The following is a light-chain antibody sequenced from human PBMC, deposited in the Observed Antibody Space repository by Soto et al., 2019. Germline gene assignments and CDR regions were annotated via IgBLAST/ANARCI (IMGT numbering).Light chain of an antibody. V-gene: IGKV1-5*03. CDR2: EDT. J-gene: IGKJ1*01. CDR3: QQYNGYWT. CDR1: QSSSGS. Sequence: DIQMTQSPSTLSASVGDRVTITCRASQSSSGSLAWYQQKPGKAPKLLIYEDTNLKRGVPSRFSGRGSGTEYTLNISSLQPVDSASYYCQQYNGYWTFGQGTRVEIK.